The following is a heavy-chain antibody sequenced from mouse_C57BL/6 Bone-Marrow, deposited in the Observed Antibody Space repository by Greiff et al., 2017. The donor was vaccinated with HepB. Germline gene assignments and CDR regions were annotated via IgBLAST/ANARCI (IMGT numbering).Heavy chain of an antibody. CDR1: GFTFSDYY. CDR2: INYDGSST. V-gene: IGHV5-16*01. J-gene: IGHJ1*03. CDR3: ARDYYSSSYWYFDV. Sequence: EVHLVESEGGLVQPGSSMKLSCTASGFTFSDYYMAWVRQVPEKGLEWVANINYDGSSTYYLDSLKSRFIISRDNAKNILYLQMSSLKSEDTATYYCARDYYSSSYWYFDVWGTGTTVTVSS. D-gene: IGHD1-1*01.